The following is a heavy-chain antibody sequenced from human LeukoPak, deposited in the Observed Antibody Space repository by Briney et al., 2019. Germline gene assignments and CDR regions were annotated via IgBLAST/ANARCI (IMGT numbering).Heavy chain of an antibody. V-gene: IGHV4-31*03. D-gene: IGHD3-10*01. CDR1: GGSISSGGYC. CDR3: ARSRATFGEVNI. Sequence: SQTLSLTCTVSGGSISSGGYCWSCIRQHPGKGLEWIGYIYYSGSTYYNPSLKSRVTISVYTSKNEFSLKLSSVTAADTAVYYCARSRATFGEVNIWGQGTLVTVSS. J-gene: IGHJ4*02. CDR2: IYYSGST.